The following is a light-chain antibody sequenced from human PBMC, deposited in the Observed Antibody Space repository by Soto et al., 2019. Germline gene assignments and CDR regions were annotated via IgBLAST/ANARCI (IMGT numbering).Light chain of an antibody. CDR1: NSDVGGYHY. CDR3: TSYTSSSTWV. Sequence: QSVLTQPASVSGPPGQSITISCTGTNSDVGGYHYVSWYQQHPGKAPKLMIFDVSNRPSGVSNRFSGSKSGNTASLTISGLQPEDEADYFCTSYTSSSTWVFGGGTKLTV. J-gene: IGLJ3*02. V-gene: IGLV2-14*03. CDR2: DVS.